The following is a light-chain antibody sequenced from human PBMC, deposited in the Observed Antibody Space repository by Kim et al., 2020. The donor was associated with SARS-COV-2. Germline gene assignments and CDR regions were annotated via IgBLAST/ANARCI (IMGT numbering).Light chain of an antibody. J-gene: IGLJ3*02. Sequence: GQRVTISCSGGSSNIASNTVTWYQQLPGMAPKLLIYTDNQRPSGVPDRFSASKSGTSASLAISGLQSEDEAHYYCAAWDDSLNGWVFGGGTQLTVL. V-gene: IGLV1-44*01. CDR2: TDN. CDR1: SSNIASNT. CDR3: AAWDDSLNGWV.